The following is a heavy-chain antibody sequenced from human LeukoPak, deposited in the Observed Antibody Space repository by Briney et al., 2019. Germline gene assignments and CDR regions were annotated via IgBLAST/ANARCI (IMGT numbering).Heavy chain of an antibody. CDR1: GLTFSSYA. D-gene: IGHD3-3*01. V-gene: IGHV3-23*01. J-gene: IGHJ4*02. Sequence: GGSLRLSCAPSGLTFSSYAMSCVRQAPGNWLEWVSAISGSGGSTYYADSVKGRFTISRDNSKNKLYLQMNSLRAEDTAVYYCAKVSDLWRGPIDYWGQGTLVSVSS. CDR2: ISGSGGST. CDR3: AKVSDLWRGPIDY.